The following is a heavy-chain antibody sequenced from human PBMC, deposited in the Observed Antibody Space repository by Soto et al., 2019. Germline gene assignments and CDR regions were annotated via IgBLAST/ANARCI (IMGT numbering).Heavy chain of an antibody. J-gene: IGHJ3*02. CDR3: ARDQRYPIRIHAFDI. CDR2: IYYSGST. Sequence: SETLSLTCTVSGGSISSGDYYWSWIRQPPGKGLEWIGYIYYSGSTYYNPSLKSRVTISVDTSKNQFSLKLSSVTAADTAVYYCARDQRYPIRIHAFDIWGQGTMVTVSS. V-gene: IGHV4-30-4*02. CDR1: GGSISSGDYY. D-gene: IGHD2-2*02.